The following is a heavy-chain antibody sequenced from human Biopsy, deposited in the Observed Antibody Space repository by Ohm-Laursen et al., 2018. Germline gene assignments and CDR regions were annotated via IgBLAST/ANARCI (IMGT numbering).Heavy chain of an antibody. CDR3: ARLTGDPSY. CDR2: IYYTGHT. Sequence: GTLSLTCTVSGGSIKSYYWNWIRQSPGKGLEWIGFIYYTGHTNYNPSLKSRATISVDTSKNQFSLKVISVTAADTAVYYCARLTGDPSYWGQGTQVIVSS. CDR1: GGSIKSYY. D-gene: IGHD7-27*01. J-gene: IGHJ4*02. V-gene: IGHV4-59*01.